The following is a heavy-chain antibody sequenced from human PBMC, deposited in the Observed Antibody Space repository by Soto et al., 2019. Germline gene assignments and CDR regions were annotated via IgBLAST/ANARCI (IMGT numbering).Heavy chain of an antibody. CDR3: AREIWHYDRRGYFGTGVSVDAFDI. D-gene: IGHD3-22*01. CDR1: GYTFTSYY. V-gene: IGHV1-46*01. Sequence: ASVKVSCKASGYTFTSYYMHWVRQAPGQGLEWMGIINPSGGSTSYEQKFQGRVTMTRDTSTSTVYMELSSLRPEDTAGYYCAREIWHYDRRGYFGTGVSVDAFDIWG. CDR2: INPSGGST. J-gene: IGHJ3*02.